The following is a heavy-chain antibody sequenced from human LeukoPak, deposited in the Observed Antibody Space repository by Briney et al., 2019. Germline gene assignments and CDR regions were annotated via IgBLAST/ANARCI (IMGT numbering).Heavy chain of an antibody. CDR3: ARAYYYGSGSPYAFDI. Sequence: GASVKVSCKASGYTFTSYGISWVRQAPGQGLEWMGWISAYNGNTNYAQKLQGRVTMTTDTSTSTAYMELRSLRSDDTAVYYCARAYYYGSGSPYAFDIWGQGTMVTVSS. CDR1: GYTFTSYG. D-gene: IGHD3-10*01. V-gene: IGHV1-18*04. J-gene: IGHJ3*02. CDR2: ISAYNGNT.